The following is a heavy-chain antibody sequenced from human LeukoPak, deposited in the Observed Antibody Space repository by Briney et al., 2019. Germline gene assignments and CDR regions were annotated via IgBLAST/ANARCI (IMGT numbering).Heavy chain of an antibody. D-gene: IGHD2-2*01. Sequence: PGGSLRLSCAASGFTFSSYWMSWVRQAPGKGLEWVANIKQDGREKYYVDSVKGRFTISRDNAKNSLYLQMNSLRAEDTAVYYCARDYAVVVPAAINSYYYYYMDVWGKGTTVTVSS. V-gene: IGHV3-7*01. CDR3: ARDYAVVVPAAINSYYYYYMDV. CDR1: GFTFSSYW. CDR2: IKQDGREK. J-gene: IGHJ6*03.